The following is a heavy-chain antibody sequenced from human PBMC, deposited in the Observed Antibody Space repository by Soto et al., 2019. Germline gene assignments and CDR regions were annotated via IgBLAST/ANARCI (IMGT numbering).Heavy chain of an antibody. D-gene: IGHD3-10*01. CDR3: AREWFAKLAYYYYYGMDV. Sequence: ASVKVSCKASGYTFTSYGISWVRQAPGQGLEWMGWISAYNGNTNYAQKLQGRVTMTTDTSTSTAYMELRSLRSDDTAVYYCAREWFAKLAYYYYYGMDVWGQGTTVTVSS. J-gene: IGHJ6*02. CDR2: ISAYNGNT. V-gene: IGHV1-18*01. CDR1: GYTFTSYG.